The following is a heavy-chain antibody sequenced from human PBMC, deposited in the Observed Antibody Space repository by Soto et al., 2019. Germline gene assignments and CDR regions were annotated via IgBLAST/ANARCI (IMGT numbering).Heavy chain of an antibody. CDR2: IIPILGIA. V-gene: IGHV1-69*08. D-gene: IGHD3-9*01. J-gene: IGHJ6*02. CDR3: ARDARDYDSLTGPL. CDR1: GGTFSSYT. Sequence: QVQLVQSGAAVKKPGSSVKVSCKASGGTFSSYTISWVRQAPGQGLEWMGRIIPILGIANYAQKFQGRVTITADKSTSPAYMELSSLRSEDTAVYYCARDARDYDSLTGPLWGQGTTVTVSS.